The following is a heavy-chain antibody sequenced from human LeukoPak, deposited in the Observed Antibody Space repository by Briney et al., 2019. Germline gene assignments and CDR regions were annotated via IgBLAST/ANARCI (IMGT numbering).Heavy chain of an antibody. J-gene: IGHJ5*02. Sequence: GGSLRLSCAASGFTFSSYWMHWVRQAPGKGLVWVSRINSDGSSTSYADSVKGRFTISRDNAKNTLYLQMNSLRAEDTAVYYCAREGHRGWFDPWGQGTLVTVSS. CDR2: INSDGSST. CDR3: AREGHRGWFDP. CDR1: GFTFSSYW. V-gene: IGHV3-74*01.